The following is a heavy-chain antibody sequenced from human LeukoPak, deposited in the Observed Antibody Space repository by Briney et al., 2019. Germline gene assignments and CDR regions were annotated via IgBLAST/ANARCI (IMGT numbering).Heavy chain of an antibody. CDR2: INSDGSEI. CDR1: GFTFSDHW. Sequence: GGSLRLSCAASGFTFSDHWMHWVRQVPGKGLVWVSRINSDGSEIKYADSVKGRFSISRDNAKNTLYLQMNSLRAEDTALYYCARLSPSVGLDYWGQGALVTVSS. D-gene: IGHD2/OR15-2a*01. CDR3: ARLSPSVGLDY. J-gene: IGHJ4*02. V-gene: IGHV3-74*03.